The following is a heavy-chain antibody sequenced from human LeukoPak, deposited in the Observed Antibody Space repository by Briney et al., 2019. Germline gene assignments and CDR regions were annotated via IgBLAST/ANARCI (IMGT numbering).Heavy chain of an antibody. V-gene: IGHV3-48*01. Sequence: PGGSLRLSCAASGFTFSSYGMNWVRQAPGKGLEWVSYISTTSSTIYYADSVKGRFTMSRDNAKNSLYLQMDSLRVEDTAVYYCARGGFYTDPDAFDVWGQGTMVTVSS. J-gene: IGHJ3*01. CDR2: ISTTSSTI. CDR3: ARGGFYTDPDAFDV. D-gene: IGHD1-26*01. CDR1: GFTFSSYG.